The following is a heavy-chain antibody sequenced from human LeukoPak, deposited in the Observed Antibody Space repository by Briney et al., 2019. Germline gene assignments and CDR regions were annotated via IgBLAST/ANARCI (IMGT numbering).Heavy chain of an antibody. Sequence: GGSLRLSCAASGFTFSSYGMHWVRQAPGKGLEWVAVISYDGSNKYYADSAKGRFTISRDNSKNTLYLQMNSLRAEDTAVYYCAKDVYSYGQGPFDYWGQGTLVTVSS. CDR2: ISYDGSNK. J-gene: IGHJ4*02. V-gene: IGHV3-30*18. CDR1: GFTFSSYG. D-gene: IGHD5-18*01. CDR3: AKDVYSYGQGPFDY.